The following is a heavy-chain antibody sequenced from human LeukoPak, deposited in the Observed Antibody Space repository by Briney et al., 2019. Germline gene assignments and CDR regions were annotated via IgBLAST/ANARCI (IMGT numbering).Heavy chain of an antibody. J-gene: IGHJ4*02. D-gene: IGHD3-22*01. V-gene: IGHV3-30*02. CDR2: IRYDGSNK. CDR1: GFTFSSYG. CDR3: ARDQEWDDSSGYFDY. Sequence: GGSLRLSCAASGFTFSSYGMHWVRQAPGKGLEWVAFIRYDGSNKYYADSVKGRFTISRDNSKNTLYLQMNSLRAEDTAVYYCARDQEWDDSSGYFDYWGQGTLVTVSS.